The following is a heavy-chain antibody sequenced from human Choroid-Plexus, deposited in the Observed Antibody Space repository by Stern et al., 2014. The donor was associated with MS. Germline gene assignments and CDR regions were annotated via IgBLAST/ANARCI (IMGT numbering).Heavy chain of an antibody. J-gene: IGHJ5*02. Sequence: VQLVASGGGVVQPGRPLRLSCVASGFTLGSCAMHWVRQAPGKGLEWVAGVSYDRSNKYYADSVKGRFTISRDNSQNTLYMQMSSLRPEDTAVYYCAKDRQYLTYFFDHWGQGSLVTVSS. CDR2: VSYDRSNK. CDR1: GFTLGSCA. D-gene: IGHD2/OR15-2a*01. CDR3: AKDRQYLTYFFDH. V-gene: IGHV3-30*18.